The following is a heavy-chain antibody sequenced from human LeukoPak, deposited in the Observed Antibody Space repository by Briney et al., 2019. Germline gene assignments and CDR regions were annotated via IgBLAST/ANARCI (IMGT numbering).Heavy chain of an antibody. V-gene: IGHV4-31*03. Sequence: SQTLSHTCTVSGDSISSGGYYWSWIRQHPGKGLEWIGYIYYSGTTTYNPSLKSRVTISVDTSKNQFSLNLSSVTAADTAVYYCARERGSYSVTFDYWGQGTLVTVSS. CDR3: ARERGSYSVTFDY. D-gene: IGHD1-26*01. CDR1: GDSISSGGYY. CDR2: IYYSGTT. J-gene: IGHJ4*02.